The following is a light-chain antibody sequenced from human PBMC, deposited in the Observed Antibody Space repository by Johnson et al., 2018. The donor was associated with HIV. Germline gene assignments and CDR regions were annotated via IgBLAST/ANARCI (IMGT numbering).Light chain of an antibody. CDR2: DNN. V-gene: IGLV1-51*01. CDR1: SSNIENNY. CDR3: GTWDNSLNVYV. J-gene: IGLJ1*01. Sequence: QPVLTQPPSVSAASGQKVDISCSGSSSNIENNYLSWYQQLPHTAPKLLISDNNNRPSGIPDRFSGSKSGATATLAITGLQTGDEADYYCGTWDNSLNVYVFGTGTKVTVL.